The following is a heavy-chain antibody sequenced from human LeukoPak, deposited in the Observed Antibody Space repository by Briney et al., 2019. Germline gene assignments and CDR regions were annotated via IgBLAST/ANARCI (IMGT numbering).Heavy chain of an antibody. V-gene: IGHV3-11*01. J-gene: IGHJ5*02. CDR1: GFTFSSYW. D-gene: IGHD6-13*01. CDR2: ISPGGSTM. CDR3: ARGGKYSST. Sequence: KSGGSLRLSYAASGFTFSSYWMTWIRQAPGKGLEWVSDISPGGSTMYYADSVKGRFTISRDNAKNSLYLQMSSLRAEDTAVYYCARGGKYSSTWGQGTLVTVSS.